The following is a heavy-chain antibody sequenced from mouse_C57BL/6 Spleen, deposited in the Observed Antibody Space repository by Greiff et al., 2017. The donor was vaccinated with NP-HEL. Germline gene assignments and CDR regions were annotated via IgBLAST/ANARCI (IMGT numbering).Heavy chain of an antibody. J-gene: IGHJ3*01. CDR1: GFTFSDYG. Sequence: EVKLMESGGGLVKPGGSLKLSCAASGFTFSDYGMHWVRQAPEKGLEWVAYISSGSSTIYYADTVKGRFTISRDNAKNTLFLQMTSLRSDDTAMYYCARGWFAYWGQGTLVTVSA. CDR3: ARGWFAY. CDR2: ISSGSSTI. V-gene: IGHV5-17*01.